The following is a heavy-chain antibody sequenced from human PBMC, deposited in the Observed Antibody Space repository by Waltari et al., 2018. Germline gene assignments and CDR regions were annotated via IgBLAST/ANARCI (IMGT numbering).Heavy chain of an antibody. CDR3: ATTIDSSSFYSHIDY. V-gene: IGHV1-24*01. CDR2: FDPEDGET. Sequence: QVQLVQSGAEVKKPGASVKVSCKVSGYTLTDLSMPWVRQAPGKGLEWMGGFDPEDGETIYAQKFQGRVTMTEDTSTDTVYMELSSLRSEDTAVYYCATTIDSSSFYSHIDYWGQGTLVTVSS. J-gene: IGHJ4*02. CDR1: GYTLTDLS. D-gene: IGHD6-13*01.